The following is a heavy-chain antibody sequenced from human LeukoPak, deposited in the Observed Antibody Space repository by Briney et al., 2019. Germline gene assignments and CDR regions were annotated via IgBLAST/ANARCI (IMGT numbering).Heavy chain of an antibody. D-gene: IGHD1-26*01. V-gene: IGHV1-3*01. CDR2: INAGNGNT. CDR1: GYTFTSCA. J-gene: IGHJ4*02. Sequence: ASVKVSCKASGYTFTSCAMHWVRQAPGQRLEWMGWINAGNGNTKYSQKFQGRVTIARDTSASTAYMELSSLRSEDTAVYYCARVKSGSYLVYWGQGTLVTVSS. CDR3: ARVKSGSYLVY.